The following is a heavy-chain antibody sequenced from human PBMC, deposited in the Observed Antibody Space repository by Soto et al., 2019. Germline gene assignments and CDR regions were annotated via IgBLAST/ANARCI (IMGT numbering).Heavy chain of an antibody. CDR2: IYYSRST. CDR1: GGSISSGGYN. D-gene: IGHD2-8*01. V-gene: IGHV4-31*03. J-gene: IGHJ6*02. CDR3: ARVKMCAIHYGMDV. Sequence: SETVSLTCTVSGGSISSGGYNCRWIRQHPGKGLEWIGYIYYSRSTDYNPSLKSRVSISVDTYKNQFSLKLSSVTAADTAVYYCARVKMCAIHYGMDVWGQGTTVTVSS.